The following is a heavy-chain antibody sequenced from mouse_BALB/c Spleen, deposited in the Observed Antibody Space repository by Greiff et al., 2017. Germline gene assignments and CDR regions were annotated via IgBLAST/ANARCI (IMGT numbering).Heavy chain of an antibody. CDR3: AREEDYYDYDVGAY. CDR2: ISDGGSYT. D-gene: IGHD2-4*01. V-gene: IGHV5-6*03. Sequence: EVKLMESGGGLVKPGGSLKLSCAASGFTFSSYAMSWVRQTPEKRLEWVATISDGGSYTYYPDSVKGRFTISRDNAKNNLYLQMSSLKSEDTAMYYCAREEDYYDYDVGAYWGQGTLVTVSA. J-gene: IGHJ3*01. CDR1: GFTFSSYA.